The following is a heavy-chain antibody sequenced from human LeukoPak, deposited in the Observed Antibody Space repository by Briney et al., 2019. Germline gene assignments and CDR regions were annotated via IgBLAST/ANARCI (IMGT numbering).Heavy chain of an antibody. Sequence: GGSLRLSCAASGLTVTNNYWHWVRQPPGKGPEWISILYSDGDTEYADSVKGRFTFSRDSSRNTLYLQMNGLRAEDTAVYYCTYGDYPLTYWGQGTLASVSS. CDR2: LYSDGDT. V-gene: IGHV3-66*01. CDR3: TYGDYPLTY. J-gene: IGHJ4*02. D-gene: IGHD4-17*01. CDR1: GLTVTNNY.